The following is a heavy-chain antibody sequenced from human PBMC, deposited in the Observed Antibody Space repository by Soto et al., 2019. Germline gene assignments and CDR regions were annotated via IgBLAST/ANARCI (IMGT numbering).Heavy chain of an antibody. Sequence: SETLSLTCTVSGGSISSYYWSWIRQPPGKGLEWIGYIYYSGSTNYNPSLKSRVTISVDTSKNQFSLKLSSVTAADTAVYYCARDSSGWTEISAFDIWGQGTMVTVSS. V-gene: IGHV4-59*01. CDR1: GGSISSYY. CDR3: ARDSSGWTEISAFDI. CDR2: IYYSGST. J-gene: IGHJ3*02. D-gene: IGHD6-19*01.